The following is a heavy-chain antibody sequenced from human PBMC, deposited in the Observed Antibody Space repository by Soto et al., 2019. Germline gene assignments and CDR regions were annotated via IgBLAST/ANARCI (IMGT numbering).Heavy chain of an antibody. CDR3: ATWLLREHAFDI. J-gene: IGHJ3*02. D-gene: IGHD2-15*01. CDR1: GFTVNGKKY. CDR2: LYIADGT. V-gene: IGHV3-53*01. Sequence: PVGSLRLSCAASGFTVNGKKYITWVRQAPGKGLEWVSALYIADGTFYADSVKGRFTVSIDSSKNTVYLQMNNLSPEDTAVYYCATWLLREHAFDIWGLGTMVTVSS.